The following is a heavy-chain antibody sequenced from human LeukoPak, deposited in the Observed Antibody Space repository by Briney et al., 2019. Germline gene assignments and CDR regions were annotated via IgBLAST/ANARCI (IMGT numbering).Heavy chain of an antibody. J-gene: IGHJ4*02. Sequence: GGSLRLSCAASGFTFDVYGMSWVRQAPGKGLEWVSGINWNGGSTGYADSVKGRFTISRDNAKNSLYLQMNSLRDEDTAVYYCARVAFTTDPDYWGQGTLVTVSS. D-gene: IGHD3-22*01. CDR2: INWNGGST. V-gene: IGHV3-20*04. CDR3: ARVAFTTDPDY. CDR1: GFTFDVYG.